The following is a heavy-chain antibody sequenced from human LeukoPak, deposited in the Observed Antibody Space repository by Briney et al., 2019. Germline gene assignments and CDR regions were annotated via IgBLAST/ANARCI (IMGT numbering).Heavy chain of an antibody. Sequence: GGSLRLSCAASGFTFGSYAMSWVRQAPGKGLEWVSVIYSGGSTYYADSVKGRFTISRDNSKNTLYLQMNSLRAEDTAVYYCASSYFDYGGKPYSDYWGQGTLVTVSS. CDR3: ASSYFDYGGKPYSDY. J-gene: IGHJ4*02. CDR2: IYSGGST. D-gene: IGHD4-23*01. V-gene: IGHV3-66*01. CDR1: GFTFGSYA.